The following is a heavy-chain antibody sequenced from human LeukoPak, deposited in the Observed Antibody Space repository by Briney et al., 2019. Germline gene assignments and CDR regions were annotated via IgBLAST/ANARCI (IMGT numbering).Heavy chain of an antibody. CDR2: IISIFCTA. CDR3: ATGSRARSPRPDDAFVI. J-gene: IGHJ3*02. V-gene: IGHV1-69*05. CDR1: GCTFSSYA. Sequence: VKVTCKGSGCTFSSYAYSWVRQPPAQGLEWVGVIISIFCTANYAQKFQGRVTITTDESTSTAYMELSSLKSEDSAVYYCATGSRARSPRPDDAFVIWGQGTMVTVSS. D-gene: IGHD2-15*01.